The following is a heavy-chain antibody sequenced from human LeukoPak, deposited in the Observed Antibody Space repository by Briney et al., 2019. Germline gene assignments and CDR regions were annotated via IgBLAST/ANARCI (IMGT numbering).Heavy chain of an antibody. CDR1: GYTFTGYY. J-gene: IGHJ4*02. D-gene: IGHD6-25*01. CDR2: VNPNSGGT. Sequence: ASVKVSCKASGYTFTGYYMHWVRQAPGQGLEWMGWVNPNSGGTNYAQKFQGRVTMTRDTSISTAYMELSRLTSDDTAVYYCARDAADLLAFDYWGQGTLVTVSS. CDR3: ARDAADLLAFDY. V-gene: IGHV1-2*02.